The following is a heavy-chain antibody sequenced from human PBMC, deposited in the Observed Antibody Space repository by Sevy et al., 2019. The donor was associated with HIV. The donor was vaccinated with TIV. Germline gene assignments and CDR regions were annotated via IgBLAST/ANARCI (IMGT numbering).Heavy chain of an antibody. CDR2: IGPYNGNI. CDR1: GYTFDSYG. V-gene: IGHV1-18*01. Sequence: ASVKVSCKASGYTFDSYGISWVRQAPGQGLEYMGWIGPYNGNIKYAQNIQDRVTMTTDSSTSTAYMELSSLRYDDTAVYFCARISTPRGKFNWFDPWGQGPLVTVSS. CDR3: ARISTPRGKFNWFDP. D-gene: IGHD3-10*01. J-gene: IGHJ5*02.